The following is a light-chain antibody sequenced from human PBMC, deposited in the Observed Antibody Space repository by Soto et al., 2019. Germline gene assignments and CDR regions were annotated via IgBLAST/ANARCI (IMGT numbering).Light chain of an antibody. V-gene: IGLV1-40*01. CDR2: GNS. CDR3: QCSDSSRSGLV. CDR1: SSNIGAGYD. J-gene: IGLJ2*01. Sequence: QSVLTQPPSVTGAPGQRVTISCTGSSSNIGAGYDVHWYQQLPGTAPKLLIYGNSNRPSGVPDRFSGSKSGTSASLAITGRQADDEAAYYYQCSDSSRSGLVFGGGTQLTVL.